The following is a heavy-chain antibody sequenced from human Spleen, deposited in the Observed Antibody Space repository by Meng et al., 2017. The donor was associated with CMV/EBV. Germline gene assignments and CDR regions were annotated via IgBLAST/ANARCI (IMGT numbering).Heavy chain of an antibody. J-gene: IGHJ4*02. CDR2: ISSRSSHI. D-gene: IGHD4-23*01. Sequence: GGSLRLSCAASGFTFSSYNLNWVRQAPGKGLEWVSSISSRSSHINYADSVKGRFTISRDDAKNSLYLQMNSLRAEDTAVYYCASTNDYGGYSLNWGQGTLVTVSS. V-gene: IGHV3-21*01. CDR3: ASTNDYGGYSLN. CDR1: GFTFSSYN.